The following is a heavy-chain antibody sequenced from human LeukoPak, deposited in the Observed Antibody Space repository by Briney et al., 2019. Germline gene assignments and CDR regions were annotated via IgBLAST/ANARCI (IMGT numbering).Heavy chain of an antibody. Sequence: PGGSLRLSCAASGFTFSSFAMTWVRQAPGKGLEWVSAITGSGDSTYYADSVKGRFTISRDNSKNALYVQRNSLRAEDTAVYYFAKGGSSQPNYFNYWGQGTLVTVSS. V-gene: IGHV3-23*01. CDR2: ITGSGDST. CDR3: AKGGSSQPNYFNY. CDR1: GFTFSSFA. J-gene: IGHJ4*02. D-gene: IGHD6-6*01.